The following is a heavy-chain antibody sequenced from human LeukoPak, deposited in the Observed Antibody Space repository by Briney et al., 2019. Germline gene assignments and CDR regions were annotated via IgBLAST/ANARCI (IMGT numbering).Heavy chain of an antibody. V-gene: IGHV4-30-2*01. CDR2: IYHSGST. D-gene: IGHD2/OR15-2a*01. J-gene: IGHJ6*03. CDR3: ARREVKTTFLYFYYMDV. CDR1: GGSISSGGYS. Sequence: SSQTLSLTCAVSGGSISSGGYSWSWIRQPPGKGLEWIGYIYHSGSTNYTPSLKSRVTISVDRSKNQFSLKLSSVTAADTAVYYCARREVKTTFLYFYYMDVWGRGTTVTVSS.